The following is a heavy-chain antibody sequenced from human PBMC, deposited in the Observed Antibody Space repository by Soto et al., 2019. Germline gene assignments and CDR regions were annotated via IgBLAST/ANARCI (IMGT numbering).Heavy chain of an antibody. CDR3: ARPHPPRYYYGMDV. CDR2: ISYDGSNK. CDR1: GFTFSSYA. V-gene: IGHV3-30-3*01. Sequence: LRLSCAASGFTFSSYAMHWVRQAPGKGLEWVAVISYDGSNKYYADSVKGRFTISRDNSKNTLYLQMNSLRAEDTAVYYCARPHPPRYYYGMDVWGQGTTVTV. J-gene: IGHJ6*02.